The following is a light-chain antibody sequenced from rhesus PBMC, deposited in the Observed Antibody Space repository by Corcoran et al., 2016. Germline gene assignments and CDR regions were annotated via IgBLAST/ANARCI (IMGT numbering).Light chain of an antibody. Sequence: DIVMTQTPLSLPVTPGEPASISCRSSQSLLHSDGYTYLDWYLQKPGQSPQLLSYLASRRASGVPDRVSGGGSGTDFTLKISRVEAEDVGVYYCMQGTQLPFTFGPGTKLAIK. V-gene: IGKV2-90*01. CDR3: MQGTQLPFT. CDR1: QSLLHSDGYTY. CDR2: LAS. J-gene: IGKJ3*01.